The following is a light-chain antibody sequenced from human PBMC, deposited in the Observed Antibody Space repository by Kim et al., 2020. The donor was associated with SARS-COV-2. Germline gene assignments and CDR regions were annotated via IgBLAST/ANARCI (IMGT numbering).Light chain of an antibody. J-gene: IGLJ3*02. CDR2: EDN. CDR3: QSYDSSYWV. Sequence: KTVTISCTGSSGSIASNYVQWYQQRPGSAPTTVIYEDNQRPSGVPDRFSGSIDSSSNSASLTISGLKTEDEADYYCQSYDSSYWVFGGGTKLTVL. V-gene: IGLV6-57*02. CDR1: SGSIASNY.